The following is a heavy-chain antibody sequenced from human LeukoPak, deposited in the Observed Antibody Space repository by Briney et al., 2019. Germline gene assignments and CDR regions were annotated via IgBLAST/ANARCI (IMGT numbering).Heavy chain of an antibody. D-gene: IGHD2-2*02. V-gene: IGHV3-23*01. Sequence: GGSLRLSCAASGFTFSSYAMSWVRQAPGKGLEWVSAISGSGGSAYYADSVKGRFTISRDNSKSTLYLQMNSLRAEDTAVYYCAREGYCSSTSCYKGKRVLLNWFDPWGQGTLVTVSS. J-gene: IGHJ5*02. CDR3: AREGYCSSTSCYKGKRVLLNWFDP. CDR2: ISGSGGSA. CDR1: GFTFSSYA.